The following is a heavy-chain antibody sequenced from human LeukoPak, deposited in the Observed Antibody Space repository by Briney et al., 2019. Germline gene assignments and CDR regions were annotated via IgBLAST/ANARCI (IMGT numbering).Heavy chain of an antibody. CDR2: ISAYNGNT. CDR1: GYTFTSYG. Sequence: VSVKVSCKASGYTFTSYGISWVRQAPGQGLEWMGWISAYNGNTNYAQKLQSRLTMTRDTSTSTAYMELSDLRSEDTAVYYCAREFRSDSYWGQGTLVTVSS. CDR3: AREFRSDSY. V-gene: IGHV1-18*01. J-gene: IGHJ4*02.